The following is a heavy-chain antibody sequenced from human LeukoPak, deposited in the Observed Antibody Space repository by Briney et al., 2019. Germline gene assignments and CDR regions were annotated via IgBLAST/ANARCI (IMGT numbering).Heavy chain of an antibody. Sequence: GGSLRLSCATSGLTFRTTWMHWVRQAPGKGLMWVSRMNGEGTTIDYADSVKGRFTVSRDYAKNTLFLQMNNLRTEDTALYFCATARNFRYEYWGQGSLVIVSA. V-gene: IGHV3-74*01. CDR3: ATARNFRYEY. J-gene: IGHJ4*02. CDR2: MNGEGTTI. CDR1: GLTFRTTW. D-gene: IGHD5-12*01.